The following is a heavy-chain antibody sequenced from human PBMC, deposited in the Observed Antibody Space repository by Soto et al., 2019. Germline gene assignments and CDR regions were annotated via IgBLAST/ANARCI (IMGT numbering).Heavy chain of an antibody. CDR1: ESTFMNYD. CDR3: ASPWAVVAPYYYYYYGMDV. D-gene: IGHD2-15*01. Sequence: SVKVSCKASESTFMNYDISWVRQAPGRGLEWMGGIIPIFGTANYAQKFQGRVTITADESTSTAYMELSSLRSEDTAVYYCASPWAVVAPYYYYYYGMDVWGQGTTVTVSS. V-gene: IGHV1-69*13. CDR2: IIPIFGTA. J-gene: IGHJ6*02.